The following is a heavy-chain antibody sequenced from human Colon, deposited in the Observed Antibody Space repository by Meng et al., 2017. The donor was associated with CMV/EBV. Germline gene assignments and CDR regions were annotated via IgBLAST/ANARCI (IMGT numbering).Heavy chain of an antibody. CDR2: ISTGGDM. CDR1: GFTFNNYA. CDR3: AKGVSGPLYYFDY. V-gene: IGHV3-23*01. Sequence: GESLKISCAASGFTFNNYAMRWVRQALGKGLEWVSSISTGGDMFYADSVRGRFTISRDNSKNTLFLQMNGLRAEDTAVYYCAKGVSGPLYYFDYWGQGVLVTV. D-gene: IGHD3-16*01. J-gene: IGHJ4*02.